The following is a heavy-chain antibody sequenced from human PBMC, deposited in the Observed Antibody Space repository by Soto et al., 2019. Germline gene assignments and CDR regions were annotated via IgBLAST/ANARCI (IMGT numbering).Heavy chain of an antibody. CDR3: AGRTSLTSVEIFSGGLSGYNWVDP. D-gene: IGHD3-3*01. CDR1: GGSISNPIYY. V-gene: IGHV4-39*01. J-gene: IGHJ5*01. CDR2: IFYSGNT. Sequence: QLQLQESGPGLVKPSETLSLTCTVSGGSISNPIYYWAWIRQPPGKGLEWIGSIFYSGNTYYNPSLKRRAILSVDTSQNQFSLKLSSVTAADTAVYYCAGRTSLTSVEIFSGGLSGYNWVDPWGRGTLVTVSS.